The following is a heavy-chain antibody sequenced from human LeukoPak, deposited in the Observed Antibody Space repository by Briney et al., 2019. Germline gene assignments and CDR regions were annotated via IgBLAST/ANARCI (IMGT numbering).Heavy chain of an antibody. J-gene: IGHJ4*02. Sequence: ASVKVSCKASGYTFTGYYMHWVRQAPGQGLEWMGWINPNSGGTNYAQKFQGRVTMTRDTSISTAYMELSRLRSDDTAVYYCARSHYDILTGYYFDYWGQGTLVTVSS. CDR1: GYTFTGYY. V-gene: IGHV1-2*02. CDR3: ARSHYDILTGYYFDY. D-gene: IGHD3-9*01. CDR2: INPNSGGT.